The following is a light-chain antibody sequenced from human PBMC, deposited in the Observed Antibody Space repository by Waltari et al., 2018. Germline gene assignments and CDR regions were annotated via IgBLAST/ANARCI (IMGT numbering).Light chain of an antibody. CDR3: YSYAGSYTSV. CDR1: SNDVGFYHY. Sequence: QSVLTHPSPVSGSPGQSVTTPCTGTSNDVGFYHYVSWYQQHPGKAPKLMIYDVTKRPSGVPDRFSGSKSGNTASLTISGLQTEDEADYYCYSYAGSYTSVFGGGTKVTVL. J-gene: IGLJ2*01. CDR2: DVT. V-gene: IGLV2-11*01.